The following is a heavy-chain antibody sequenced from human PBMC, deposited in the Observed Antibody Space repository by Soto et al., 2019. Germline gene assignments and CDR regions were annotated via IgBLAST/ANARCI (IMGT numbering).Heavy chain of an antibody. Sequence: QVQLVQSGAEVKKPGASVKVSCKASGYTFTSYDINWVRQATGQGLEWMGWMNPNSGNTGYAQKFQGRFTMTRNTSISTAYMELSSLRSEDTAVYYCAKHLVVPAARAYYYMDVWGKGTTVTVSS. V-gene: IGHV1-8*01. CDR2: MNPNSGNT. CDR3: AKHLVVPAARAYYYMDV. J-gene: IGHJ6*03. D-gene: IGHD2-2*01. CDR1: GYTFTSYD.